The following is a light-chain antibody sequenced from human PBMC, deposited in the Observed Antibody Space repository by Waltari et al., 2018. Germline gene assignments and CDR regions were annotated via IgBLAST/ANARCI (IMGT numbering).Light chain of an antibody. CDR2: DVN. J-gene: IGLJ1*01. Sequence: QSALTQPASVSGSPGQSIAISCAGTSSDVGAYNFVSWYQQHPGKAPKLMIYDVNERPSGVSDRLSGSKSGNTASLTSSGLQAEDETDYYCSSFTTSGTYVFGTGTKVTVL. CDR1: SSDVGAYNF. V-gene: IGLV2-14*03. CDR3: SSFTTSGTYV.